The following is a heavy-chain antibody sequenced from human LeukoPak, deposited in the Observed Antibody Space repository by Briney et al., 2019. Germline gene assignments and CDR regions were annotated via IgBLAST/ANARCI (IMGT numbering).Heavy chain of an antibody. D-gene: IGHD5-12*01. J-gene: IGHJ4*02. Sequence: PGGSLRLSCTASGFTFSNYAMSWVRQAPGTGLEWIGYIYYSGSTNYNPSLKSRVTISVDTSKNQFSLKLSSVTAADTAVYYCARLYSGYPDYWGQGTLVTVSS. CDR1: GFTFSNYA. V-gene: IGHV4-59*08. CDR3: ARLYSGYPDY. CDR2: IYYSGST.